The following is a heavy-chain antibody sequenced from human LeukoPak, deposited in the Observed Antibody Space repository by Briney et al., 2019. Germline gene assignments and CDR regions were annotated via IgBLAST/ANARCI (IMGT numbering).Heavy chain of an antibody. CDR1: GGSINSGDDY. D-gene: IGHD3-10*01. J-gene: IGHJ4*02. V-gene: IGHV4-61*02. Sequence: SETLSLTCTVSGGSINSGDDYWNWLRQPAGKRLEWIGRIFASGKTNYNPSLNSRVTISVDTSKNQFSLKLRSVAAADTAVYYCAREAPISDSGSYYKSLGYWGQGTLVTVSS. CDR2: IFASGKT. CDR3: AREAPISDSGSYYKSLGY.